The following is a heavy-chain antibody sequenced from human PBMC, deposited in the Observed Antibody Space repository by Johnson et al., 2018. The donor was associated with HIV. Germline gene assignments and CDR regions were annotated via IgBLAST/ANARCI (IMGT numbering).Heavy chain of an antibody. J-gene: IGHJ3*02. Sequence: VQLVESGGGLVQPGGSLRLSCAASGFTVSSNYMSWVRQAPGKGLEWVSVIYSGGSTYYADSVKGRFTISRDNSKNTLYLQMNSLKTEDTAVYYCTTDFCYYDSSGTGGDIWGQGTMVTVSS. CDR3: TTDFCYYDSSGTGGDI. D-gene: IGHD3-22*01. CDR1: GFTVSSNY. V-gene: IGHV3-53*01. CDR2: IYSGGST.